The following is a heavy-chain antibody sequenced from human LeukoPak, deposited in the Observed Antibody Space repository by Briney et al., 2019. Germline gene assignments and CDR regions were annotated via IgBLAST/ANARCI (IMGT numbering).Heavy chain of an antibody. J-gene: IGHJ6*03. Sequence: SSETLSLTCTVSGGSISSYYWSWIRQPPGKGLEWIGYIYYSGSTNYKSSLKSRVTISVDTSKNQFSLKLSSVTAADTAVYYCARTTEGGYSYGYFYYYYMDVWGKGTTVTVSS. CDR1: GGSISSYY. V-gene: IGHV4-59*01. D-gene: IGHD5-18*01. CDR3: ARTTEGGYSYGYFYYYYMDV. CDR2: IYYSGST.